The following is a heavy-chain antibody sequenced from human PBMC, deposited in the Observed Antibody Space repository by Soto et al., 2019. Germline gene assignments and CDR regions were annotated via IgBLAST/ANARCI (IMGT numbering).Heavy chain of an antibody. J-gene: IGHJ6*02. Sequence: LSLTCAVSGGSISSSNWWSWVRQPPGKGLEWIGEIYHSGSTNYNPSLKSRVTISVDKSKNQFSLKLSSVTAADTAVYYCASPAGNCISTSCYGDYYYYYGMDVWGQGTTVTVSS. CDR3: ASPAGNCISTSCYGDYYYYYGMDV. V-gene: IGHV4-4*02. CDR2: IYHSGST. D-gene: IGHD2-2*01. CDR1: GGSISSSNW.